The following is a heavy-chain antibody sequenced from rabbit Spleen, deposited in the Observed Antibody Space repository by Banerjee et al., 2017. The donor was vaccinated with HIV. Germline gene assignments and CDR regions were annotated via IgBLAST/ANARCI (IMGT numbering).Heavy chain of an antibody. J-gene: IGHJ3*01. CDR2: IYAGSSGST. CDR3: ARDGDSTTYADLDL. D-gene: IGHD7-1*01. V-gene: IGHV1S40*01. CDR1: GFDFSSNA. Sequence: QSLEESGGGLVQPEGSLTLTCKASGFDFSSNAMSWVRQAPGKGLEWIGCIYAGSSGSTYYASWAKGRFTISKTSSTTVTLQMTSLTAADTATYFCARDGDSTTYADLDLWGQGTLVTVS.